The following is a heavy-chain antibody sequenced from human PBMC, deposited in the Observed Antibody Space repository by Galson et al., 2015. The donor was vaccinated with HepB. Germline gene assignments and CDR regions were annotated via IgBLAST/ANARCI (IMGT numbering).Heavy chain of an antibody. CDR1: GGSIENYY. J-gene: IGHJ4*02. CDR2: IYSSGNT. CDR3: AREVFWSGIIDY. Sequence: ETLSLTCTVSGGSIENYYWSWIRQPPGKRLEWIGYIYSSGNTNYNPSLKSRVTISVDTSKKQFSLNLNSVTAADTAVYYCAREVFWSGIIDYWGQGTLVTVSS. V-gene: IGHV4-59*01. D-gene: IGHD3-3*01.